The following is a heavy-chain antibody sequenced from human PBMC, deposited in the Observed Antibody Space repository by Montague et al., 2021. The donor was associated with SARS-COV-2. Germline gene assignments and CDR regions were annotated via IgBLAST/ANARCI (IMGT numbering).Heavy chain of an antibody. D-gene: IGHD3-16*01. V-gene: IGHV4-39*01. CDR3: ARLGPGPQGEES. J-gene: IGHJ5*02. CDR1: GGSITTTSHY. CDR2: IYYSGYT. Sequence: SETLSLTCTVSGGSITTTSHYWGRIRQPPGKGLEWIGSIYYSGYTHYNPSLKTRLTLSVDTSTNQFSLKLSSVTAADTAVYHCARLGPGPQGEESWGQGTVVIVSS.